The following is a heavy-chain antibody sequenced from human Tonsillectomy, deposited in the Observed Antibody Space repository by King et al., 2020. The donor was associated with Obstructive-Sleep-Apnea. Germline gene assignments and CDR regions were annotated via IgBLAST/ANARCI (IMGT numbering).Heavy chain of an antibody. D-gene: IGHD6-6*01. CDR1: GYTFTSYY. J-gene: IGHJ6*02. V-gene: IGHV1-46*01. CDR3: SRAYASIAALKNSVLHYYYGMDV. CDR2: INPSGGST. Sequence: QLVQSGAEVKKPGASVKVSCKASGYTFTSYYMHWVRQAPGQGLEWMGIINPSGGSTSYAQKFQGRVTMTRDTSTSTVYMELSSLRSEDTAVYYCSRAYASIAALKNSVLHYYYGMDVWRQGTTVTVSS.